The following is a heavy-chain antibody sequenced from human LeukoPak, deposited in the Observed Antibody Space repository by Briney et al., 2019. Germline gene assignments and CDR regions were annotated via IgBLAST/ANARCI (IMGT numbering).Heavy chain of an antibody. CDR3: ARYLGGDYTDY. V-gene: IGHV4-59*01. CDR1: GGSISSYY. J-gene: IGHJ4*02. CDR2: IYYSGGT. D-gene: IGHD4-17*01. Sequence: PSETLSLTCAVSGGSISSYYWSWIRQPPGKGLEWIGYIYYSGGTNYNPSLKSRVTISVDTSKNQFSLKLSSVTAADTAVYYCARYLGGDYTDYWGQGTLVTVSS.